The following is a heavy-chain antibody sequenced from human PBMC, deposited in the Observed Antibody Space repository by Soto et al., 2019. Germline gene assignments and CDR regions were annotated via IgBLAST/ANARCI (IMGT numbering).Heavy chain of an antibody. Sequence: SETLYLTCTVSGGSISSDYWSWIRQPPGKGLEWIGYIYYSGSTNCNPSLKSRVTISVDTSKNQFSLKLSSVTAADTAVYYCARDKGYCSSTSCKRLDYYFDYWGQGTLVTVSS. V-gene: IGHV4-59*01. CDR1: GGSISSDY. CDR2: IYYSGST. CDR3: ARDKGYCSSTSCKRLDYYFDY. J-gene: IGHJ4*02. D-gene: IGHD2-2*01.